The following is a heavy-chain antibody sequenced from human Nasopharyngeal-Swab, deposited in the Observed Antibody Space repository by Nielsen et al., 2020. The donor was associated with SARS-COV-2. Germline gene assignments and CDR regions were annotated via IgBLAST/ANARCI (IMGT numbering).Heavy chain of an antibody. CDR3: ARDLDGTVTPLGWFDP. J-gene: IGHJ5*02. D-gene: IGHD4-17*01. Sequence: TLSLTCAVSGGSISSGGYSWSWLRQPPGKGLEWIGYIYHSGSTYYNPSLKSRVTISVDRSKNQFSLKLSSVTAADTAVYYCARDLDGTVTPLGWFDPWGQGTLVTVSS. CDR1: GGSISSGGYS. V-gene: IGHV4-30-2*01. CDR2: IYHSGST.